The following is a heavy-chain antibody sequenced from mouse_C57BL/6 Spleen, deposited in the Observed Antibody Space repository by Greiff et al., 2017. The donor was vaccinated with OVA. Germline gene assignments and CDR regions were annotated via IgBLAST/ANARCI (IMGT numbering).Heavy chain of an antibody. Sequence: EVKVVESGGDLVKPGGSLKLSCAASGFTFSSYGMSWVRQTPDKRLEWVATISSGGSYTYYPDSVKGRFTISRDNAKNTLYLQMSSLKSEDTAMYYCARRDDYDGAWFAYWGQGTLVTVSA. J-gene: IGHJ3*01. V-gene: IGHV5-6*02. CDR3: ARRDDYDGAWFAY. CDR1: GFTFSSYG. CDR2: ISSGGSYT. D-gene: IGHD2-4*01.